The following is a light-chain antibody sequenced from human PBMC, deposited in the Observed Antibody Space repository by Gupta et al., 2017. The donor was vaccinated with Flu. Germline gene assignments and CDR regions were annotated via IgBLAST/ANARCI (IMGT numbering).Light chain of an antibody. CDR2: GAS. J-gene: IGKJ2*01. Sequence: EVVLAQSPGTVSLSPGERVTLSCRASRSIDSSYLAWYQQKPGQAPRLLIYGASRRATGIADRFSGSGSGTDFTLTINSLEPEDFAVYYCQQYSRSPYTFGQGTKLEI. CDR1: RSIDSSY. V-gene: IGKV3-20*01. CDR3: QQYSRSPYT.